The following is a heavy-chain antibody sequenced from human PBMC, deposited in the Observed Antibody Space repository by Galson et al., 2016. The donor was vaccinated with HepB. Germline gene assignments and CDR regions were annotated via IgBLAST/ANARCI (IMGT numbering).Heavy chain of an antibody. V-gene: IGHV3-33*01. CDR2: IWYDGSNK. CDR1: GFTFSNYD. J-gene: IGHJ6*03. CDR3: ARRGDYYYMDV. Sequence: SLRLSCAASGFTFSNYDMHWVRQAPGKGLEWVALIWYDGSNKYYGDSVKGRFTFSRDNSKNTLYLQMNSLRAEDTAVYYCARRGDYYYMDVWGKGTTVTVSS. D-gene: IGHD3-10*01.